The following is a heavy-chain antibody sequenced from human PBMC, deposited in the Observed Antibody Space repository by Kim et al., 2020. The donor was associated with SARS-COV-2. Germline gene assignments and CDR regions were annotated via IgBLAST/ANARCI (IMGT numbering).Heavy chain of an antibody. CDR2: IVAGSGNT. CDR1: GFTFTSSA. V-gene: IGHV1-58*01. J-gene: IGHJ6*02. CDR3: ADSSSWHKGGCYYYGMDV. Sequence: SVKVSCKASGFTFTSSAVQWVRQARGQRLEWIGWIVAGSGNTNYAQKFQERVTITRDTSTSTAYMELSSLRSEDTAVYYCADSSSWHKGGCYYYGMDVWGQGTTVTVSS. D-gene: IGHD6-13*01.